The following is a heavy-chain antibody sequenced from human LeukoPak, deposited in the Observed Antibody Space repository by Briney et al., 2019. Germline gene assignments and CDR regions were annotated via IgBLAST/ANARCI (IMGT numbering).Heavy chain of an antibody. CDR1: GFTFNSYW. Sequence: PGGSLRLSCAASGFTFNSYWMHWVRQAPGKGLEWVSGISGSGGSTYYADSVKGRFTISRDKSKNTLYLQMNSLRAEDTAVYYCAKVSLAGSNRGAHFDYWGPGTLVTVSS. J-gene: IGHJ4*02. CDR2: ISGSGGST. CDR3: AKVSLAGSNRGAHFDY. D-gene: IGHD2/OR15-2a*01. V-gene: IGHV3-23*01.